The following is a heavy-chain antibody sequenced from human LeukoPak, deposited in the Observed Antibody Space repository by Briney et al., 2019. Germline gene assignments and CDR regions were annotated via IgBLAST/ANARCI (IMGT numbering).Heavy chain of an antibody. D-gene: IGHD6-19*01. V-gene: IGHV3-21*01. CDR2: ISSTSSLI. J-gene: IGHJ4*02. CDR1: GFTFSSFN. CDR3: ARYNSGWNDY. Sequence: NPGGSLRLSCAASGFTFSSFNMNWVRQAPGKGLEWVSSISSTSSLIWYADSLKGRFTISRENPKNSLFLQMDSLRVEDTAVYYCARYNSGWNDYWGQGTLVTVSS.